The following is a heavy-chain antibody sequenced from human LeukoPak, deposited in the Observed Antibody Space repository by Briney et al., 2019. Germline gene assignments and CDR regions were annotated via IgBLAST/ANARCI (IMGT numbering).Heavy chain of an antibody. CDR2: ISGDGGST. CDR3: ARESESSGWYDC. J-gene: IGHJ5*01. V-gene: IGHV3-43*02. Sequence: GGSLRLSCAAPGFMFHDYAIHWVRQAPGKGLEWVSLISGDGGSTFYADSVKGRFTISRDNSKNSLYLQMNSLRSDDTALYYCARESESSGWYDCWSQGTLVTVSS. CDR1: GFMFHDYA. D-gene: IGHD3-22*01.